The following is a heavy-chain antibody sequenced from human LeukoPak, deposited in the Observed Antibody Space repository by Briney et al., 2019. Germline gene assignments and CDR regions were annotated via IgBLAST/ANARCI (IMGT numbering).Heavy chain of an antibody. CDR2: IYYSGST. Sequence: SETLSLTCTVSGGSISSYYWSWIRRPPGKGLEWIGYIYYSGSTNYNPSLKSRVTISVDTSKSQFSLKLSSVTAADTAVYYCASLRNYDILTGYSFDYWGQGTLVTVSS. V-gene: IGHV4-59*01. CDR1: GGSISSYY. CDR3: ASLRNYDILTGYSFDY. D-gene: IGHD3-9*01. J-gene: IGHJ4*02.